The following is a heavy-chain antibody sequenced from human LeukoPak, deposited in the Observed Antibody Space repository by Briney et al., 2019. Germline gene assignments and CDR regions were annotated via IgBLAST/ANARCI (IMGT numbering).Heavy chain of an antibody. CDR1: GGSISSHY. CDR3: ARSRAAGTIFDY. J-gene: IGHJ4*02. CDR2: IYYSGST. D-gene: IGHD6-13*01. V-gene: IGHV4-59*11. Sequence: SETLSLTCTVSGGSISSHYWGWIRQPPGKGLEWIGYIYYSGSTNYNPSLKSRVTISVDTSKNQFSLKLSSVAAADTAVYYCARSRAAGTIFDYWGQGTLVTVSS.